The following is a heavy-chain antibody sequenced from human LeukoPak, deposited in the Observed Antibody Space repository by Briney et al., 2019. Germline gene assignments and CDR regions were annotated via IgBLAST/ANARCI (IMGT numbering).Heavy chain of an antibody. D-gene: IGHD3-10*01. CDR2: IYHSGST. CDR3: GSWFGSGFDY. J-gene: IGHJ4*02. CDR1: GYSISSGYY. Sequence: SETLSLTCTVSGYSISSGYYWGWIRQPPGKGLEWIGSIYHSGSTYYNPSLKSRVTISVDTSKNQFSLKLSSVTAADTAVYYCGSWFGSGFDYWGQGTLVTVSS. V-gene: IGHV4-38-2*02.